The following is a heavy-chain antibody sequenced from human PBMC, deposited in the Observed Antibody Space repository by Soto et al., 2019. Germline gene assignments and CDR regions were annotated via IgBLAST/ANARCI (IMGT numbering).Heavy chain of an antibody. CDR2: IYYSGST. CDR3: ARDRYCSSTSCYRDLTRFDP. J-gene: IGHJ5*02. Sequence: TSETLSLTCTVSGGSISSGDYYWSWIRQPPGKGLEWIGYIYYSGSTYYNPSLKSRVTISVDTSKNQFSLKLSSVTAADTAVYYCARDRYCSSTSCYRDLTRFDPWGQGTLVTGSS. V-gene: IGHV4-30-4*01. D-gene: IGHD2-2*02. CDR1: GGSISSGDYY.